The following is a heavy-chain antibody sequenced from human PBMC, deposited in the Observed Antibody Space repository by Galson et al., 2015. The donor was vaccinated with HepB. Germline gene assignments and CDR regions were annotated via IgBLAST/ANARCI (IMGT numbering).Heavy chain of an antibody. J-gene: IGHJ4*02. CDR1: GFTFSNAW. D-gene: IGHD3-22*01. Sequence: SLRLSCAASGFTFSNAWMSWVRQAPGKGLEWVGRIKSKTDGGTTDYAAPVKGRFTISIHDSKNTLYLQMNSLKTEDTAVYYCTTTSGSGYYGFDYWGQGTLVTVS. CDR2: IKSKTDGGTT. CDR3: TTTSGSGYYGFDY. V-gene: IGHV3-15*01.